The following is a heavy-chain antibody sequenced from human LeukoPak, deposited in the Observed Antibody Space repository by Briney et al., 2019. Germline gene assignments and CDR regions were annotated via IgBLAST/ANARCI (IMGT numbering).Heavy chain of an antibody. CDR1: SGSITSGRYH. CDR3: VRESPLGSWGSFLFDS. V-gene: IGHV4-39*07. Sequence: SETLSLTCIVSSGSITSGRYHWGWVRQPPGKGLEWLGSLSYSGRNDSNPSLKSRLTISGDTSKNHFSLRLSSVTVADTAVYYCVRESPLGSWGSFLFDSWGQGALVTVSS. J-gene: IGHJ4*02. CDR2: LSYSGRN. D-gene: IGHD3-16*01.